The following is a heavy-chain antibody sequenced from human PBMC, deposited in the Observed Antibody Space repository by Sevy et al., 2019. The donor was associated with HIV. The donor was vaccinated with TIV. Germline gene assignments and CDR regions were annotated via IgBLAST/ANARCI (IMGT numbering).Heavy chain of an antibody. V-gene: IGHV3-30*04. Sequence: GGSLRLSCAASGFTFSSYAMHWVRQAPGKGLEWVAVISYDGSNKYYADSVKGRFTISRDNSKNTLYLQMNSLRAEDTAGYYCARERDYYGSGSPIQHWGQGTLVTVSS. J-gene: IGHJ1*01. D-gene: IGHD3-10*01. CDR2: ISYDGSNK. CDR1: GFTFSSYA. CDR3: ARERDYYGSGSPIQH.